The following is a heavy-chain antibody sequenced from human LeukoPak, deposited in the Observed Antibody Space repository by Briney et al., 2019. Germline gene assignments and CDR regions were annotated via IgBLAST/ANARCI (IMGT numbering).Heavy chain of an antibody. D-gene: IGHD2-2*01. Sequence: PSETLSLTCTVSGGSISSYYWSWIRQPAGKGLEWIGRIYTSGSTNYNPSLKSRVTMSVDTSKNQFSLRLSSLTAADTAVYYCARQDIVVVPAAKDYYHNLDVSGNRDPVTVSS. J-gene: IGHJ6*03. CDR2: IYTSGST. CDR3: ARQDIVVVPAAKDYYHNLDV. CDR1: GGSISSYY. V-gene: IGHV4-4*07.